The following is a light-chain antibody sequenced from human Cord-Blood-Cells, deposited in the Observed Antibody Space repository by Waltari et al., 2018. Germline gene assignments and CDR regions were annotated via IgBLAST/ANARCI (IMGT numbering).Light chain of an antibody. V-gene: IGLV2-14*01. CDR1: SSDVGGYNY. CDR3: SSYTSSSVV. CDR2: DVS. J-gene: IGLJ2*01. Sequence: QSALTQPASVSGSPGQSLTISCTGTSSDVGGYNYVSWYQQHPGKAPKLMIYDVSNRPSVVSNRFSGSKYCNTASLTISGLQAEDEADYYCSSYTSSSVVFGGGTKLTVL.